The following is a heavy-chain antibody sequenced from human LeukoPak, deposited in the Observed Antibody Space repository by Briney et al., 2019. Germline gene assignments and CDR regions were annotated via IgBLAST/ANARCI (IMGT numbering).Heavy chain of an antibody. CDR3: ATGPRSVWDYFDY. CDR2: FDPEDGET. Sequence: ASVKVSCEVSGYTLTELSMHWVRQAPGKGLEWMGGFDPEDGETIYAQKFPGRVTMTEDTSTDTAYMELSSLRSEDTAVYYCATGPRSVWDYFDYWGQGTLVTVSS. V-gene: IGHV1-24*01. CDR1: GYTLTELS. D-gene: IGHD2-8*01. J-gene: IGHJ4*02.